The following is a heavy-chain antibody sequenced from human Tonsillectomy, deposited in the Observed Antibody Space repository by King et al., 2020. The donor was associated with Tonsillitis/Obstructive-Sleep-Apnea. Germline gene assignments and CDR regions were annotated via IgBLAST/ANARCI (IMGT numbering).Heavy chain of an antibody. Sequence: VQLVESGAEVKKPGASVKVSCKASGYTFTSYYMHWVRQAPGQGLEWMGIINPSGGSTSYAQKFQGRVTMTRDTSTGTVYMEVSGLRSEDTAVYYCARAYCSSTSCYGDYYYYYYMDVWGKGTTVTVSS. D-gene: IGHD2-2*01. V-gene: IGHV1-46*01. J-gene: IGHJ6*03. CDR1: GYTFTSYY. CDR3: ARAYCSSTSCYGDYYYYYYMDV. CDR2: INPSGGST.